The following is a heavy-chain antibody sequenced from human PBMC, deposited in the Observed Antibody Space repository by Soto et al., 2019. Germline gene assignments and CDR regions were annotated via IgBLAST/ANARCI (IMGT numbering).Heavy chain of an antibody. CDR3: AKDNHFTRVRGVIIQCYYYGMDV. CDR2: ISYDGSNK. J-gene: IGHJ6*02. V-gene: IGHV3-30*18. D-gene: IGHD3-10*01. CDR1: GFTFSSYG. Sequence: PGGSLRLSCAASGFTFSSYGIHWVRQAPGKGLEWVAVISYDGSNKYYADSVKGRFTISRDNSKNTLYLQMNSLRAEDTAVYYCAKDNHFTRVRGVIIQCYYYGMDVWGQGTTGTVS.